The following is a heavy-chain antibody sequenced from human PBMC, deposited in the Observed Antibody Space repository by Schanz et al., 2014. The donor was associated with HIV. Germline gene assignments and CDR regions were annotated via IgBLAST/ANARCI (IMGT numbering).Heavy chain of an antibody. CDR2: TIPLFGTA. V-gene: IGHV1-69*06. D-gene: IGHD3-3*02. J-gene: IGHJ6*02. Sequence: QVQLVQSGTEVKKPGSSVKVSCKASGGSFNSYAINWVRQAPGQGLEWMGGTIPLFGTANSAQRFQGRVTITADKSTSTAYMELSSLRSEDTAVYFCARAAFSSEYYYAMDVWGQGTTVTVS. CDR1: GGSFNSYA. CDR3: ARAAFSSEYYYAMDV.